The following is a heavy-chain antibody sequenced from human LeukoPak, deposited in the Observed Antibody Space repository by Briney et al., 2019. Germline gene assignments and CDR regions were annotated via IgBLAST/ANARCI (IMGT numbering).Heavy chain of an antibody. J-gene: IGHJ4*02. Sequence: SETLSLTCTVSGGSISSYYWSWIRQPPGKGLEWIGYIYYSGSTYYNPSLKSRVTISVDTSKNQFSLKLSSVTAADTAVYYCARGITIFGVVIPTFDYWGQGTLVTVSS. V-gene: IGHV4-59*06. D-gene: IGHD3-3*01. CDR3: ARGITIFGVVIPTFDY. CDR2: IYYSGST. CDR1: GGSISSYY.